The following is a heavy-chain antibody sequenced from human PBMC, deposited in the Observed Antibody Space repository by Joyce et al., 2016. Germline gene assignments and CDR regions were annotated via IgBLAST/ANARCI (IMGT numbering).Heavy chain of an antibody. J-gene: IGHJ5*02. CDR1: GYTFTSFG. D-gene: IGHD1-1*01. Sequence: HLVQSGPEVKRPGASVKVSCKTSGYTFTSFGITWVRQAPGQGLEWMGWISTSNGNKKYAQKLQGRMTMTTDISTSTVYMELRSLKSDDTAVYYCATGDTGSYGPWGQGTLVTVSS. CDR2: ISTSNGNK. CDR3: ATGDTGSYGP. V-gene: IGHV1-18*01.